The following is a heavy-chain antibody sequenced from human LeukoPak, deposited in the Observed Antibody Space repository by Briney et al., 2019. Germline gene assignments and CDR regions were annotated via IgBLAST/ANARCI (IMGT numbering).Heavy chain of an antibody. J-gene: IGHJ4*02. Sequence: GGSLRLSCTASGFTFSTYSMNWVRQAPGKGLEWVSSITSPVGRMYYADSLKGRITISRDNARSTLYLQMNSLRAEDTAVYYCATDGRSSGWYGFDYWGQGILVTVSS. CDR1: GFTFSTYS. V-gene: IGHV3-21*01. CDR3: ATDGRSSGWYGFDY. CDR2: ITSPVGRM. D-gene: IGHD6-19*01.